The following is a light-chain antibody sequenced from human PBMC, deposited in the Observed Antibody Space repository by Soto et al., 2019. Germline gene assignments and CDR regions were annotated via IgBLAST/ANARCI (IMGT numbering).Light chain of an antibody. CDR1: NIESKS. CDR2: VDS. V-gene: IGLV3-21*02. CDR3: QVWDTISDQYV. J-gene: IGLJ1*01. Sequence: SYELTQPPSVSVAPGQTARITCGGNNIESKSVHWYQQRPGQAPVLVIYVDSDRPSGIPDRFSASTSGNTAALTISRVEAGDEADYYCQVWDTISDQYVFGSGTRSPS.